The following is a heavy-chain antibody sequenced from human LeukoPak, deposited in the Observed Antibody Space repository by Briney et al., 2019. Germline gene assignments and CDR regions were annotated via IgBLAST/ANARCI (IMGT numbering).Heavy chain of an antibody. CDR1: RFTFSSYA. V-gene: IGHV3-23*01. CDR2: ISGSGDRT. CDR3: ARSSGRGAVSDNAY. J-gene: IGHJ4*02. Sequence: GGSLRLSCAASRFTFSSYAMSWVRQAPARGLEWVSAISGSGDRTYHADSVKGRFTISRDNSRNTVYLQMNSLRGDDTAFYYCARSSGRGAVSDNAYWGQGTLVTVSS. D-gene: IGHD3-10*01.